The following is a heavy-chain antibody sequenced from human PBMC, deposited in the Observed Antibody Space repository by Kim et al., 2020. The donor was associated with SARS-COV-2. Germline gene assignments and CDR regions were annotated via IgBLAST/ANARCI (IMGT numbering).Heavy chain of an antibody. D-gene: IGHD2-15*01. CDR3: AKGHLYCSSPL. J-gene: IGHJ4*02. Sequence: YYADTVKGRFTITRDNSKNTLYLQMSSLRAEDTAVYYCAKGHLYCSSPLWGQGTLVTVSS. V-gene: IGHV3-23*01.